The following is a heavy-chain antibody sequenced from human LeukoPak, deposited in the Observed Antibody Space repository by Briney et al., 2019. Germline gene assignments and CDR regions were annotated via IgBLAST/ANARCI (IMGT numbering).Heavy chain of an antibody. CDR1: GDSVSSDSAT. D-gene: IGHD2-21*01. J-gene: IGHJ4*02. Sequence: SQTLSLTCAISGDSVSSDSATWNWIRQSPSRGLEWLGRTYYRPQWYDDYAVSVKSLMTINSDTSKNQFSLQLNSVTPEDTAVYYCASKRGDDIYWGQGILVTVSS. V-gene: IGHV6-1*01. CDR3: ASKRGDDIY. CDR2: TYYRPQWYD.